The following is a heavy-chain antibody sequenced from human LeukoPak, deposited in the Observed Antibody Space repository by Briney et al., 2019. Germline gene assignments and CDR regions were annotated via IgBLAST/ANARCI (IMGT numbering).Heavy chain of an antibody. J-gene: IGHJ6*02. D-gene: IGHD3-16*01. CDR1: GYTFIDYY. Sequence: GASVKVSCKASGYTFIDYYIHWVRQAPGQGPEWMGWINPKGGGTIYSQRFQGRVTMTRDTSISTAYMELSRLRSDDTAVYYCARGKAEGGGGYYYGMDVWGQGTTVTVSS. CDR2: INPKGGGT. V-gene: IGHV1-2*02. CDR3: ARGKAEGGGGYYYGMDV.